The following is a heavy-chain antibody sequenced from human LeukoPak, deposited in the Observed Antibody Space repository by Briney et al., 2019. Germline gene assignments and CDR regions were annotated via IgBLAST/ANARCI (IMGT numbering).Heavy chain of an antibody. CDR1: GYAISRGYY. V-gene: IGHV4-38-2*01. J-gene: IGHJ5*02. Sequence: SETLSLTCAVSGYAISRGYYWGWIRQPPGKGLEWIGSIYHSGSTYYNPSLKSRVTISVDTSKNQFSLKLSSVTAADTAVYYCARAGSFFLLGDYGFDPWGQGTLVTVSS. CDR3: ARAGSFFLLGDYGFDP. CDR2: IYHSGST. D-gene: IGHD4-17*01.